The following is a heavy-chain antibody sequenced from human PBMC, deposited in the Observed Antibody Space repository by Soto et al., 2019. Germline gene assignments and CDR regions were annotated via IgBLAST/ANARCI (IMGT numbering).Heavy chain of an antibody. D-gene: IGHD1-26*01. CDR1: GYKFTIYC. Sequence: GESLKISCNGSGYKFTIYCIGWVLQMPGKGLEWMCLIYLCDSETIYSPSFQCRVSISADTSISTAYLQWRSLKASDTAMYYCARLDSGSYSRSQPDKFDYWGQGTLVTVSS. CDR2: IYLCDSET. CDR3: ARLDSGSYSRSQPDKFDY. J-gene: IGHJ4*02. V-gene: IGHV5-51*01.